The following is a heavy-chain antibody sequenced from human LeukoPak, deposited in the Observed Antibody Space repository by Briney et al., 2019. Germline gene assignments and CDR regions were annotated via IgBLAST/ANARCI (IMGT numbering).Heavy chain of an antibody. CDR2: IYTSGST. D-gene: IGHD3-22*01. J-gene: IGHJ4*02. Sequence: SETLSLTCTVSGGSISSYYWSWIRQPAGKGLEWIGRIYTSGSTNYNPSLKSRVTISVDKSKNQFSLKLSSVTAADTAVYYCAIGDSSGYLDYWGQGTLVTVSS. CDR3: AIGDSSGYLDY. CDR1: GGSISSYY. V-gene: IGHV4-4*07.